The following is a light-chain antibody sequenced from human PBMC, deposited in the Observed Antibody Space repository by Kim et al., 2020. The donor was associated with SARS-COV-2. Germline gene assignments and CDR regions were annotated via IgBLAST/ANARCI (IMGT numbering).Light chain of an antibody. CDR2: GKN. Sequence: ALGQTGRITCQGDSLRNYYASWYQQKPGQAPVVVIYGKNNRLSGIPDRFSGSTSGNTASLTITGAQAEDEAVYYCNSRDSSTNHLVFGGGTQLTVL. CDR3: NSRDSSTNHLV. CDR1: SLRNYY. J-gene: IGLJ2*01. V-gene: IGLV3-19*01.